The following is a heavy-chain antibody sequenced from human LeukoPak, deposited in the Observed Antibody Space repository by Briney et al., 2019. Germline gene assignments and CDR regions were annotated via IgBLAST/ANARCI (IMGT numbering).Heavy chain of an antibody. CDR3: ARDPMPKQYCLDDCYSIFEY. J-gene: IGHJ4*02. D-gene: IGHD2-21*02. CDR1: GGSISSYY. V-gene: IGHV4-59*01. CDR2: IYYSGST. Sequence: PSETLSLTCTVSGGSISSYYWNWIRQPPGKGLEWIGYIYYSGSTNYNPSLKSRVTISVDTSKNQFSLKLSSVTAADTAVYYCARDPMPKQYCLDDCYSIFEYWGQGTLVTVSS.